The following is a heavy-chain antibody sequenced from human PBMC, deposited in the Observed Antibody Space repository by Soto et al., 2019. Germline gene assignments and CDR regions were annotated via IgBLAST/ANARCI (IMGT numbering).Heavy chain of an antibody. V-gene: IGHV4-39*07. D-gene: IGHD3-10*01. Sequence: SETLSLTCTVSGGSIISISYYWVWIRQPPGKGLEWIGSIYYSGSTYYNPSLKSRVTISVDTSKNQFSLTLNSVTAADTAVYYCARGGGSPYYNHEFDFWGQGTLVTVAS. CDR3: ARGGGSPYYNHEFDF. CDR1: GGSIISISYY. J-gene: IGHJ4*02. CDR2: IYYSGST.